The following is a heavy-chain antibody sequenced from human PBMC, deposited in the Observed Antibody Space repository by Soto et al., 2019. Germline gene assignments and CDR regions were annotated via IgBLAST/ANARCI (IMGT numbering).Heavy chain of an antibody. CDR2: INPNSGGT. Sequence: ASVKVSCKASGYTLTGYYGHWVRQAPGQGLEWMGWINPNSGGTNYAQKFQGWVTMTRDTSISTAYMELSRLRSDDTAVYYCARGPAYDSSGYPILSIDYWGQGTLVTVSS. CDR1: GYTLTGYY. D-gene: IGHD3-22*01. V-gene: IGHV1-2*04. J-gene: IGHJ4*02. CDR3: ARGPAYDSSGYPILSIDY.